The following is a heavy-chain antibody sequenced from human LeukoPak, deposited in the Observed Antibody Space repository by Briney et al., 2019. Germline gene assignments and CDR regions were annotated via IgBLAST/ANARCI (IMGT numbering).Heavy chain of an antibody. Sequence: ASVKVSCKASGYTFTSYAMHWVRQAPGQRLEWMGWINAGNGNTKYSQKFQGRVTITRDTSASTAYMELSSLRSEDTAVYYCARDLGSRIVVAEDAFDIWGQGTMVTVSS. J-gene: IGHJ3*02. CDR1: GYTFTSYA. D-gene: IGHD3-22*01. V-gene: IGHV1-3*01. CDR3: ARDLGSRIVVAEDAFDI. CDR2: INAGNGNT.